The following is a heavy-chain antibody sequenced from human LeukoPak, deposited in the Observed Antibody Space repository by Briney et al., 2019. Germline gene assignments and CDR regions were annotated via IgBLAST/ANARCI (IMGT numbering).Heavy chain of an antibody. CDR1: GFTFDDYA. Sequence: PGRSLRLSCAASGFTFDDYAMHWVRQAPGKGLEWVSGISWNSGSIGYADSVKGRFTISRDNSKNTLYLQMNSLRAEDTAVYYCARREWGANNTPWPLDIWGQGTMVTVSS. J-gene: IGHJ3*02. D-gene: IGHD1-26*01. V-gene: IGHV3-9*01. CDR3: ARREWGANNTPWPLDI. CDR2: ISWNSGSI.